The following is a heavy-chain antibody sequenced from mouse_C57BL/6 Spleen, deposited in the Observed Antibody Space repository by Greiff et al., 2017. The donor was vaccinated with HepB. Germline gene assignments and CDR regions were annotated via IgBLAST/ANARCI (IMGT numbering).Heavy chain of an antibody. CDR3: ARSEELGFDY. CDR1: GYSFTSYY. CDR2: IYPGSGNT. Sequence: QVQLQQSGPELVKPGASVKISCKASGYSFTSYYIHWVKQRPGQGLEWIGWIYPGSGNTKYNEKFKGKATLTADTSSSTAYMQLSSLTSEDSAVYYCARSEELGFDYWGQGTTLTVSS. J-gene: IGHJ2*01. D-gene: IGHD4-1*01. V-gene: IGHV1-66*01.